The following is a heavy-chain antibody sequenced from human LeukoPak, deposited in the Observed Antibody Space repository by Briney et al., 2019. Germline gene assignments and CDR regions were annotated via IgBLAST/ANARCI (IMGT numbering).Heavy chain of an antibody. CDR2: IYYSGST. CDR1: GFTFSTYA. D-gene: IGHD3-10*01. Sequence: TTGGSLRLSCAASGFTFSTYAMSWVRQAPGKGLEWIGSIYYSGSTYYNPSLKSRVTISVDTSKNQFSLKLSSVTAADAAVYYCARGGGPFDLWGRGTLVTVSS. CDR3: ARGGGPFDL. V-gene: IGHV4-39*07. J-gene: IGHJ2*01.